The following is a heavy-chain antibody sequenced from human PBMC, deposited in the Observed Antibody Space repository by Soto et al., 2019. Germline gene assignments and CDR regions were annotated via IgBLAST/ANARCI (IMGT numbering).Heavy chain of an antibody. CDR2: IYWDDDK. CDR3: AHRPYYYDSSGYSREGYFQH. V-gene: IGHV2-5*02. D-gene: IGHD3-22*01. J-gene: IGHJ1*01. CDR1: GFSLSTSGVG. Sequence: QITLKESGPTLVKPTQTLTLTCTFSGFSLSTSGVGVGWIRQPPGKALEWLALIYWDDDKRYSPSLKSRLTITKDPSKNQVVLTMTNMDPVDTATYYCAHRPYYYDSSGYSREGYFQHWGQGTLVTVSS.